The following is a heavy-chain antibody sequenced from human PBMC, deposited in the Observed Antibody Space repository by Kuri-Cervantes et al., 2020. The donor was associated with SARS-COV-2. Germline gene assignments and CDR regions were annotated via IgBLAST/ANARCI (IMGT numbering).Heavy chain of an antibody. Sequence: SETLSLTCTVSGASISSYYWSWIRQPPGKGLEWIGYIYQSGGANYNPSLKSPVTISVDTSKNQFSLKMSSVTTADTAVYYCARGKGSGRYYKYYFGYWGHGTLVTVSS. CDR1: GASISSYY. CDR3: ARGKGSGRYYKYYFGY. D-gene: IGHD3-10*01. V-gene: IGHV4-59*01. CDR2: IYQSGGA. J-gene: IGHJ4*01.